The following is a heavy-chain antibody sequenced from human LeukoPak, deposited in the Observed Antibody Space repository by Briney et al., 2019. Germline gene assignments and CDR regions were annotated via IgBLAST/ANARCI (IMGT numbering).Heavy chain of an antibody. CDR3: ARGYCSSTSCYYWFDP. CDR2: IIPIFGIA. V-gene: IGHV1-69*04. Sequence: SVKVSCKASGGTFSSYAISWVRQAPGQGLEWMGRIIPIFGIANYAQKFQGRVTITADKSTSTAYMELSSMRSEDTAVYYCARGYCSSTSCYYWFDPWGQGTLVTVSS. CDR1: GGTFSSYA. J-gene: IGHJ5*02. D-gene: IGHD2-2*01.